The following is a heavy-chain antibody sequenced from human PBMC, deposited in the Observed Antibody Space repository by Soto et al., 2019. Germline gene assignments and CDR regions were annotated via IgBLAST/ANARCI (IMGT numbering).Heavy chain of an antibody. CDR1: GGSVSSGDYY. Sequence: SETLSLTCTVAGGSVSSGDYYWSWIRQPPGKGLQWIGYVYYSGSTDYNPSLKSRVTISVDTSKNQFSLKLTSVTVADTAVYYCARERTGDPTFFDYWGQGTLVTVSS. J-gene: IGHJ4*02. CDR2: VYYSGST. D-gene: IGHD1-1*01. V-gene: IGHV4-61*08. CDR3: ARERTGDPTFFDY.